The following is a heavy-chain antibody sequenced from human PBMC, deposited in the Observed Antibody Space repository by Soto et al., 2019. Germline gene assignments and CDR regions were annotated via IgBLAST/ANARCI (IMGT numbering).Heavy chain of an antibody. D-gene: IGHD6-19*01. CDR2: ISTSGATR. Sequence: EVQLVESGGCLVQPGGSLRLSCVASGFTFRTDSMNWVRQAPGKGLEWVAHISTSGATRYYADSVKGRFTISRDNAKTSLYLQMDSLRNEDTAVYYCARFFGSGFDYWGQGTLVTVSS. CDR3: ARFFGSGFDY. V-gene: IGHV3-48*02. J-gene: IGHJ4*02. CDR1: GFTFRTDS.